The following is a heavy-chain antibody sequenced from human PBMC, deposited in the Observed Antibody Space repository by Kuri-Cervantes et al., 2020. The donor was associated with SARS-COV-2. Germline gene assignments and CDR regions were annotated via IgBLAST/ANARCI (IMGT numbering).Heavy chain of an antibody. D-gene: IGHD2/OR15-2a*01. V-gene: IGHV1-18*01. Sequence: ASVKVSCKASGYTFTSYGISWVRQAPGQGLEWMGWISAYNGNTNYAQKLQGRVTMTTDTSTSTAYMELRSLRSDDTAVYYCARDSRQLFYGRGGWFDPWGQGTLVTVSS. J-gene: IGHJ5*02. CDR1: GYTFTSYG. CDR2: ISAYNGNT. CDR3: ARDSRQLFYGRGGWFDP.